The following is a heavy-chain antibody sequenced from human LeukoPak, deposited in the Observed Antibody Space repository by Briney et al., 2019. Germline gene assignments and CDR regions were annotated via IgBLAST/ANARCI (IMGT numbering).Heavy chain of an antibody. CDR1: GFTFFSYT. CDR3: AELGITMIGGV. CDR2: ISSSSSYI. D-gene: IGHD3-10*02. V-gene: IGHV3-21*01. Sequence: GGSLRLSCAASGFTFFSYTMNWVRQAPGKGLEWVSSISSSSSYIYYADSVKGRFTIPRDNAKNSLYLQMNSLRAEDTAVYYCAELGITMIGGVWGKGTTVTISS. J-gene: IGHJ6*04.